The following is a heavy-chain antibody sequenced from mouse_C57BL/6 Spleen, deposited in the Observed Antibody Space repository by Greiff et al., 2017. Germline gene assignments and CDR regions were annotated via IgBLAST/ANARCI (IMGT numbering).Heavy chain of an antibody. D-gene: IGHD1-1*01. CDR1: GYAFSSSW. CDR2: IYPGDGDT. J-gene: IGHJ1*03. V-gene: IGHV1-82*01. CDR3: ARGYYCGSSYVYFDL. Sequence: QVQLQQSGPELVKPGASVKISCKASGYAFSSSWMHWVKQRPGKGLEWIGRIYPGDGDTNYNGKFKGKATLTADKSSSTAYMQLSSLTSEYSAVYFCARGYYCGSSYVYFDLWGTGTTVTVSS.